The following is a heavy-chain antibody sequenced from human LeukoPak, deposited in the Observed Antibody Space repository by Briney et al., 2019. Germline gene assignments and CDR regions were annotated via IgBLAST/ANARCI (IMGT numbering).Heavy chain of an antibody. CDR2: ISSDGSST. CDR3: ARRPTVTTPLTA. V-gene: IGHV3-74*01. J-gene: IGHJ5*02. Sequence: GGSLRLSCAASGFTFRTYWMHWVRQAPGKGLVCISRISSDGSSTNYADSVKGRFTISRDNAKNSLYLQMNSLRAEDTAVYYCARRPTVTTPLTAWGQGTLVTVSS. CDR1: GFTFRTYW. D-gene: IGHD4-17*01.